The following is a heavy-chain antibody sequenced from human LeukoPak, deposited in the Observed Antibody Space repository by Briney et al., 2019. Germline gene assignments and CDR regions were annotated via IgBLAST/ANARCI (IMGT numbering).Heavy chain of an antibody. D-gene: IGHD5-18*01. V-gene: IGHV4-34*01. J-gene: IGHJ4*02. CDR1: GGSFSGYY. CDR3: ARDYTAMATPFFDY. Sequence: SETLSLTCAVYGGSFSGYYWSWIRQPPGKGPEWIGEINHSGGTNYNPSLKSRVTISVDTSKNQFSLKLSSVTAADTAVYYCARDYTAMATPFFDYWGQGTLVTVSS. CDR2: INHSGGT.